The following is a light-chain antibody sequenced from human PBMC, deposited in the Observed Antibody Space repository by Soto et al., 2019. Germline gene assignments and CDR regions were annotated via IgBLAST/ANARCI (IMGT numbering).Light chain of an antibody. CDR2: GAS. V-gene: IGKV3-20*01. CDR1: QSVCSSY. CDR3: QQYGSSPLT. J-gene: IGKJ4*01. Sequence: EIVLTQSPGTLSLSPGERATLSCRASQSVCSSYLAWYQQKPGQAPRLLIYGASSRATGIPDRFSGSGSGTDFTLTISRLEPEDFAVYSCQQYGSSPLTFGGGTKVDIK.